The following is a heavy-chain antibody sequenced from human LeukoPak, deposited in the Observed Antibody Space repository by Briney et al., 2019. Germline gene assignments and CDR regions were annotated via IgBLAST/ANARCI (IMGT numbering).Heavy chain of an antibody. CDR2: IYSTGNT. V-gene: IGHV4-4*07. CDR3: ARGPGYTGSYSFDY. CDR1: GGSISNYY. D-gene: IGHD1-26*01. J-gene: IGHJ4*02. Sequence: PSETLSLTYTVSGGSISNYYWSWIRQPAGKGLEYIGRIYSTGNTNYNPSLKSRVTMAVDTSNNQLSLKLTSVTAADTALYFCARGPGYTGSYSFDYWGPGTLVTVSS.